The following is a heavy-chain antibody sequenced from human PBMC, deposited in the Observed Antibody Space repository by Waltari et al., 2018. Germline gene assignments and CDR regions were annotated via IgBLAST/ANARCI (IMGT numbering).Heavy chain of an antibody. J-gene: IGHJ4*02. V-gene: IGHV4-39*01. Sequence: QLQLQESGPGLVKPSETLSLTCDVSGGAMGSTSYYWAWIRQPPGKGLEWIGISLFTGTTYYNPSLKSRLTMSVDTWENQFSLKLASVTTADAAVYYCARLRVDYCSGGSCEDFWGQGTLVTVSS. CDR1: GGAMGSTSYY. CDR2: SLFTGTT. D-gene: IGHD2-15*01. CDR3: ARLRVDYCSGGSCEDF.